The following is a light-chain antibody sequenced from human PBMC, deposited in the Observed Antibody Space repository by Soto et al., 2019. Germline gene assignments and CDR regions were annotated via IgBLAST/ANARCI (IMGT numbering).Light chain of an antibody. CDR2: EVS. Sequence: QSALTQPASVSGSPGQSITISCTGTSSDVGGYNYVSWYQQHPGKAPKLMIYEVSDRPSRVSNRFSGSKSGDTASLTISGLQAEDEAYYYCSSYTTSSTMXFGGGTXLTVL. J-gene: IGLJ2*01. CDR3: SSYTTSSTMX. CDR1: SSDVGGYNY. V-gene: IGLV2-14*01.